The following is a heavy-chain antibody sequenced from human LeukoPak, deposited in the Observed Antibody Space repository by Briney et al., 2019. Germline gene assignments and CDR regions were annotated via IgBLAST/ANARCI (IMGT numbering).Heavy chain of an antibody. CDR1: GLTFHDYA. CDR3: AKESGKFDY. Sequence: GGSLRLSCVASGLTFHDYAMHWVRQAPGKGLEWVSLIGADGGSTFYADSVRGRFSISRDNSKNSLYLQMNSLRTEDTAMYYCAKESGKFDYWGQGTLVAVSS. CDR2: IGADGGST. V-gene: IGHV3-43*02. J-gene: IGHJ4*02.